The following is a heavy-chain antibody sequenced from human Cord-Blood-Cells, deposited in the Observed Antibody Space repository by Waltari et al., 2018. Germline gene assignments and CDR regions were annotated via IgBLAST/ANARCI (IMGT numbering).Heavy chain of an antibody. D-gene: IGHD6-13*01. CDR3: ARSVGIAAAGDAFDI. Sequence: QVQLVESGGGVVQPGRSLRLSCAASGFTFSSYGMHWVRQAPGKGLEWVAVIWYDGSNKYYADSVKGRFTISRDNSKNTLYLQMNSLGAEDTAVYYCARSVGIAAAGDAFDIWGQGTMVTVSS. V-gene: IGHV3-33*01. J-gene: IGHJ3*02. CDR2: IWYDGSNK. CDR1: GFTFSSYG.